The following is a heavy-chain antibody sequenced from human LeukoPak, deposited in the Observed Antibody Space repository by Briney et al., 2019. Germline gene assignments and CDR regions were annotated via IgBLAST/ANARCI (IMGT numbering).Heavy chain of an antibody. V-gene: IGHV4-39*07. CDR1: GGSISSNGYY. Sequence: PSETLSLTCTVSGGSISSNGYYWGWIRQPPGKGLEWIGSFYYTGSTFYSPSLKSRVTISVDTSKNQFSLKLSSVTAADTAVYYCARDGRYDILTRPYYFDYWGQGTLVTVSS. CDR2: FYYTGST. CDR3: ARDGRYDILTRPYYFDY. J-gene: IGHJ4*02. D-gene: IGHD3-9*01.